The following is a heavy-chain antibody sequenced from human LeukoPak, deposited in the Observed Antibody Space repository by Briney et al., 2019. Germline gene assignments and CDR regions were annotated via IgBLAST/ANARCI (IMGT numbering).Heavy chain of an antibody. CDR2: VSASGRT. Sequence: SETLSLTCTVSGGSITGDPHYWTWIRQSAGEGLEWLGHVSASGRTTYNPSLKGRVAISVDTSKEKFFLRLDSVTAADTAVYYCARANYYDSTGCYHDYWGQGTLVTVSS. D-gene: IGHD3-22*01. J-gene: IGHJ4*02. CDR3: ARANYYDSTGCYHDY. V-gene: IGHV4-61*09. CDR1: GGSITGDPHY.